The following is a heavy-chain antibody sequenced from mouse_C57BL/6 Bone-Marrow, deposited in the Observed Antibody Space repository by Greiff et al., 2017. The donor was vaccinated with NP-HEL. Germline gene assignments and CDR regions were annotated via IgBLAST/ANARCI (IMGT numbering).Heavy chain of an antibody. CDR1: GFTFSSYG. CDR3: ARHGSSFRYWYFDV. CDR2: ISSGGSYT. V-gene: IGHV5-6*01. D-gene: IGHD1-1*01. Sequence: EVQRVESGGDLVKPGGSLKLSCAASGFTFSSYGMSWVRQTPDKRLEWVATISSGGSYTYYPDSVKGRFTISRDNAKNTLYLQMSSLKSEDTAMYYCARHGSSFRYWYFDVWGTGTTVTVSS. J-gene: IGHJ1*03.